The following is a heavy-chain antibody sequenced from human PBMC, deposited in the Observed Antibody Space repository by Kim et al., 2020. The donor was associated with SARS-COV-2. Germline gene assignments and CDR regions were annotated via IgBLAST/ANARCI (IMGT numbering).Heavy chain of an antibody. CDR2: INPSGGST. CDR1: GYTFTSYY. J-gene: IGHJ4*02. D-gene: IGHD3-22*01. V-gene: IGHV1-46*01. CDR3: ARGGWEGYYDSSGYSVDY. Sequence: ASVKVSCKASGYTFTSYYMHWVRQAPGQGLEWMGIINPSGGSTSYAQKFQGRVTMTRDTSTSTVYMELSSLRSEDTAVYYCARGGWEGYYDSSGYSVDYWGQGTLVTVSS.